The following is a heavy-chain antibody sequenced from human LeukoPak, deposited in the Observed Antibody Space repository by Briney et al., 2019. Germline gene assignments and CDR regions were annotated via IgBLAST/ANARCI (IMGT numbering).Heavy chain of an antibody. V-gene: IGHV3-21*01. J-gene: IGHJ4*02. CDR3: AKDRGYSTTWNLFDY. Sequence: TGGSLRLSCAASGFTFSSYSMNWVRQAPGKGLEWVSSISSSSSYIYYADSVKGRFTISRDNAKNSLYLQMNSLRAEDTAVYYCAKDRGYSTTWNLFDYWGQGTLVTVSS. CDR2: ISSSSSYI. D-gene: IGHD6-13*01. CDR1: GFTFSSYS.